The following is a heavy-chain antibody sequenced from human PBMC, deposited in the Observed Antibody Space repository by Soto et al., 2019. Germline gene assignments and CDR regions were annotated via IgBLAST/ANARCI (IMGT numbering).Heavy chain of an antibody. CDR3: ARYWSAGTLYGAFDI. CDR1: GGTFSDFT. CDR2: IIPMIGAT. D-gene: IGHD2-15*01. J-gene: IGHJ3*02. V-gene: IGHV1-69*06. Sequence: QVQLVQSGSEVKKPGSSVKVSCKASGGTFSDFTLSWLRQAPGRGLECMGGIIPMIGATNNAQKLKGRLTVTADKSTGTVYTELNSLRSDDTAVYYCARYWSAGTLYGAFDIWGQGTEVTVSP.